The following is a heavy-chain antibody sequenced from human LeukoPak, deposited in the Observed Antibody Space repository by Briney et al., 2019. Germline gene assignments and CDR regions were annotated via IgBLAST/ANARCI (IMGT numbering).Heavy chain of an antibody. CDR2: ISYDGSSE. CDR3: AKMDV. CDR1: GFTFSSYD. J-gene: IGHJ6*02. V-gene: IGHV3-33*08. Sequence: GGSLRLSCAASGFTFSSYDMHWVRQAPGKGLEWVALISYDGSSEYYADSVKGRFTISRDNSKNTLYLQMNSLRAEDTAVYYCAKMDVWGQGTTVTVSS.